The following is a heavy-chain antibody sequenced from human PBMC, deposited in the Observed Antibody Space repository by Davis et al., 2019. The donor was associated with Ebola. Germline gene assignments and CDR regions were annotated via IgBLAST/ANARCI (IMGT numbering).Heavy chain of an antibody. D-gene: IGHD3-10*01. CDR2: ISWNSGSI. CDR1: GFTFSSYW. CDR3: AKDHRLGSGSYFSFDP. Sequence: PGGSLRLSCAASGFTFSSYWMHWVRQAPGKGLEWVSGISWNSGSIGYADSVKGRFTISRDNAKNSLYLQMNSLRAEDTALYYCAKDHRLGSGSYFSFDPWGQGTLVTVSS. V-gene: IGHV3-9*01. J-gene: IGHJ5*02.